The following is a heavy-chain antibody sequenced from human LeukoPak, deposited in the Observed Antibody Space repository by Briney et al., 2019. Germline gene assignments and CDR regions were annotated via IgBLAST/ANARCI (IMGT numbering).Heavy chain of an antibody. CDR1: GFTLSSYW. V-gene: IGHV3-73*01. CDR3: ISLAARPPYYYYHGMDV. Sequence: PGGSLRLSCAASGFTLSSYWMMWVRQASGKGLEWVGRIRSKANSYATAYAASVKGRFTISRDDSKNTAYLQMNSLKTEDTAVYYCISLAARPPYYYYHGMDVWGQGTTVTVSS. D-gene: IGHD6-6*01. J-gene: IGHJ6*02. CDR2: IRSKANSYAT.